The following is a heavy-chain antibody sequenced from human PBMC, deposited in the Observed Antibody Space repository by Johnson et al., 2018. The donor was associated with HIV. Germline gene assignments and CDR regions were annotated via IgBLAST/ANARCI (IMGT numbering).Heavy chain of an antibody. CDR3: ARDRVMVGATVDAFDI. V-gene: IGHV3-20*04. D-gene: IGHD1-26*01. CDR2: INWIGGRT. CDR1: GFTFSSYA. Sequence: VQLVESGGGLVQPGGSLRLSCAASGFTFSSYAMSWVRQAPGKGLEWVSVINWIGGRTGYAYSVKGRFTISRDKAKTSLYLQMSSLRAEDTALYYCARDRVMVGATVDAFDIWGQGTMVTVSS. J-gene: IGHJ3*02.